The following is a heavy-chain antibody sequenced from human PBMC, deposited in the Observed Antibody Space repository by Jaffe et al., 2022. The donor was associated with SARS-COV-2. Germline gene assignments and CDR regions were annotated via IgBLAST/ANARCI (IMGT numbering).Heavy chain of an antibody. CDR3: VKAGSKDYYYYYYGMDV. V-gene: IGHV3-64D*09. CDR1: GFTFSSYA. Sequence: EVQLVESGGGLVQPGGSLRLSCSASGFTFSSYAMHWVRQAPGKGLEYVSAISSNGGSTYYADSVKGRFTISRDNSKNTLYLQMSSLRAEDTAVYYCVKAGSKDYYYYYYGMDVWGQGTTVTVSS. CDR2: ISSNGGST. D-gene: IGHD4-4*01. J-gene: IGHJ6*02.